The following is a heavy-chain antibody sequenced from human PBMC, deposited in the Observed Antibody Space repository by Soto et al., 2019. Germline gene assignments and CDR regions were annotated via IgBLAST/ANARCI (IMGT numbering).Heavy chain of an antibody. J-gene: IGHJ6*02. CDR2: ISGSGGST. CDR3: AKDLAYGSSGSYYGMDV. V-gene: IGHV3-23*01. Sequence: LRLSCAASGFTFSSYAMSWVRQAPGKGLEWVSAISGSGGSTYYADSVKGRFTISRDNSKNTLYLQMNSLRAEDTAVYYCAKDLAYGSSGSYYGMDVWGQGTTVTVSS. D-gene: IGHD3-22*01. CDR1: GFTFSSYA.